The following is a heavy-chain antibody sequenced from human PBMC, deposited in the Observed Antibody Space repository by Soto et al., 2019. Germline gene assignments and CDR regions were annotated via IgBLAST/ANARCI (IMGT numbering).Heavy chain of an antibody. V-gene: IGHV5-10-1*01. CDR1: GYSFTSYW. CDR2: IDPSDSYT. D-gene: IGHD3-9*01. J-gene: IGHJ6*02. Sequence: GESLKISCKGSGYSFTSYWISGVRQMPGKGLEWMGRIDPSDSYTNYSPSFQGHVTISADKSISTAYLQWSSLKASDTAMYYCARLIGDILTGYTYYGMDVWGQGTTVTVSS. CDR3: ARLIGDILTGYTYYGMDV.